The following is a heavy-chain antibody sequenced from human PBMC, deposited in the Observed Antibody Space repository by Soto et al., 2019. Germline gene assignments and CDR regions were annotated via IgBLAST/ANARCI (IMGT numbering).Heavy chain of an antibody. V-gene: IGHV3-15*01. D-gene: IGHD1-20*01. J-gene: IGHJ6*02. CDR1: GFTFSNAW. CDR2: IKSKTDGGTT. CDR3: TTDRTVTEGKWNPGDYGMDV. Sequence: GGSLRLSCAASGFTFSNAWMSWVRQAPGKGLEWVGRIKSKTDGGTTDYAAPVKGRFTISRDDSKNTLYLQMNSLKTEDTAVYYCTTDRTVTEGKWNPGDYGMDVWGQGTTVTVSS.